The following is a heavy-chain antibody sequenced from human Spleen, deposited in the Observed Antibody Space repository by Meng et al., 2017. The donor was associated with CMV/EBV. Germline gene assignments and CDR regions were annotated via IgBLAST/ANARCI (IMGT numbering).Heavy chain of an antibody. CDR3: AKGGYYYDSSAYYEGPDY. D-gene: IGHD3-22*01. CDR2: ISYDKSNE. J-gene: IGHJ4*02. CDR1: GFTVRNFA. V-gene: IGHV3-30-3*01. Sequence: GESLKISCAASGFTVRNFAMHWFRQAPGKGLEWVAGISYDKSNEFYADAVKGRFSISRVNSENTLYLQINSLRPEDTALYYCAKGGYYYDSSAYYEGPDYWGQGTLVTVSS.